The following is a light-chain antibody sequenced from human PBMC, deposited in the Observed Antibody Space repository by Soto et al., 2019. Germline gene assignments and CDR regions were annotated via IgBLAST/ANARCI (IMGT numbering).Light chain of an antibody. CDR1: SXXVVGYNY. V-gene: IGLV2-14*01. J-gene: IGLJ3*02. CDR3: SSFRSGSVVL. CDR2: GVS. Sequence: QSALTQPASVSGSPGQSITISCTGTSXXVVGYNYVSWYQQHPGKAPKLVIYGVSYRPSGVSARFSGSKFQNTASLTISGLQAEDEADYYCSSFRSGSVVLFGGGTKVTVL.